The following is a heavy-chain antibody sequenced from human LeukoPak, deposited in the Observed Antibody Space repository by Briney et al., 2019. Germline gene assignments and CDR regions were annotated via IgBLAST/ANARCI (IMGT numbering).Heavy chain of an antibody. CDR2: INHSGNS. V-gene: IGHV4-34*01. Sequence: SETLPLTCAVYGGSFSGNYWIWIRQPPGKGLEWIGEINHSGNSNYNPSLKSRVTMSVDTSKNQISLKLSSVTAADTAIYYCARKAVGPTSNYFDYWGQGTLVTVSS. J-gene: IGHJ4*02. D-gene: IGHD1-26*01. CDR3: ARKAVGPTSNYFDY. CDR1: GGSFSGNY.